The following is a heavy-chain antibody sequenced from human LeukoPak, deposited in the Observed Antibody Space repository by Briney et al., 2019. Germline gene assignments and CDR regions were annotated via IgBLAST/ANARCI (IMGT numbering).Heavy chain of an antibody. D-gene: IGHD3-3*01. J-gene: IGHJ4*02. CDR1: GYTFTGYY. CDR2: INPNGGGT. CDR3: ARTYTIFGVVIYDY. V-gene: IGHV1-2*02. Sequence: ASVKVSCKASGYTFTGYYMHWVRQAPGQGLEWMGWINPNGGGTNYAQKLQGRVTMTTDTSTSTAYMELRSLRSDDTAVYYCARTYTIFGVVIYDYWGQGTLVTVSS.